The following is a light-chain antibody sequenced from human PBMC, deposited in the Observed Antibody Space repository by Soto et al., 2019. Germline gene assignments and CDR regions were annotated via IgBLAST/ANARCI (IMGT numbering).Light chain of an antibody. J-gene: IGKJ4*01. CDR2: AAS. Sequence: DIPMTQSPSSLSASVGDRVTITCRVSQSISSYLNWYQQKPGKAPKILIYAASSLQRGVPSRFSGSGSGTDFTLTISRLQPEDFATYYCQQSDSTPLTFGGGTKLEIK. V-gene: IGKV1-39*01. CDR1: QSISSY. CDR3: QQSDSTPLT.